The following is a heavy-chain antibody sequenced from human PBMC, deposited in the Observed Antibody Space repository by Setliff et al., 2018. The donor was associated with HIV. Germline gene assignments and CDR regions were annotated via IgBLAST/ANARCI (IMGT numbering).Heavy chain of an antibody. Sequence: GASVKVSCKASGYTFTNYAMHWVRQAPGQRLEWMGWINAGNGNTKYSQKIQGRVTITRDTSASTAYMELSSLRSEDTAVYYCARDRQPAGINYGYGCLDDWGQGTLVTSPQ. J-gene: IGHJ4*02. CDR1: GYTFTNYA. V-gene: IGHV1-3*01. CDR3: ARDRQPAGINYGYGCLDD. D-gene: IGHD2-2*02. CDR2: INAGNGNT.